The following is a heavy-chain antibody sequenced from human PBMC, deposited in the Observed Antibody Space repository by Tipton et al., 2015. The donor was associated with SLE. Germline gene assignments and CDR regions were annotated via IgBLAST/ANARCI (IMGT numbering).Heavy chain of an antibody. Sequence: SLRLSCAASGFTFSSYAMHWVRQAPGKGLEWVAVISYDGSNKYYADSVKGRFTISRDNSKNTLYLQMNSLRAEDTAVYYCARETMPSGAFDIWGQGTMVTVSS. J-gene: IGHJ3*02. D-gene: IGHD2-2*01. CDR3: ARETMPSGAFDI. CDR2: ISYDGSNK. V-gene: IGHV3-30-3*01. CDR1: GFTFSSYA.